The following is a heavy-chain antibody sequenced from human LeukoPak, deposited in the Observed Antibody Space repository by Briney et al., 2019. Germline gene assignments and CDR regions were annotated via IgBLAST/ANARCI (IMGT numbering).Heavy chain of an antibody. D-gene: IGHD5-12*01. CDR3: AKDDDWLRFEH. CDR2: ISGSGGST. CDR1: GFTFSSYG. Sequence: GGTLRLSCAASGFTFSSYGLNWVRQAPGKGLEWVSVISGSGGSTYYADSVKGRFTISRDNSNHMLYLQMNSLIAEDTAIYYCAKDDDWLRFEHWGRGTPVSVSS. J-gene: IGHJ4*02. V-gene: IGHV3-23*01.